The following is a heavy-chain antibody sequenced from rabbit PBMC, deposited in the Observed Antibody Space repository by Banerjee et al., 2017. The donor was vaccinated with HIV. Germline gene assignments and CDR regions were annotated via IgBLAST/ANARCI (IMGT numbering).Heavy chain of an antibody. CDR3: ARDLGGSSDL. CDR1: GFSFSSNYW. Sequence: QEQLVESGGDLVKPEGSLTLTCTASGFSFSSNYWLCWVRQAPGKGLEWIACIGAGSTYYATWAKGRFTISKTSSTTVTLQMTSLTAADTTTYFCARDLGGSSDLWGPGTLVTVS. V-gene: IGHV1S45*01. D-gene: IGHD8-1*01. CDR2: IGAGST. J-gene: IGHJ4*01.